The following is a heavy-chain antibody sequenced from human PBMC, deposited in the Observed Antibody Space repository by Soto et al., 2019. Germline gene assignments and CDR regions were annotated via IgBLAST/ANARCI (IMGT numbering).Heavy chain of an antibody. Sequence: EVQLLESGGGLVQPGGSLRLSCAASGFTFSSYAMSWVRQAPGKGLEWVSAISGSGGSTYYADSVKGRFTISRDKSKNTLYLQINSLRAEETAVYYCAKDNPYYDFWSGYPTPSDAFDIWGQGTMVNVSS. V-gene: IGHV3-23*01. J-gene: IGHJ3*02. CDR3: AKDNPYYDFWSGYPTPSDAFDI. CDR2: ISGSGGST. D-gene: IGHD3-3*01. CDR1: GFTFSSYA.